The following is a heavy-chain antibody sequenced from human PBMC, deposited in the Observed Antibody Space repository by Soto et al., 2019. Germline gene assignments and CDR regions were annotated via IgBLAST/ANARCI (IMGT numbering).Heavy chain of an antibody. J-gene: IGHJ3*02. CDR2: ISYDGSNK. V-gene: IGHV3-30*18. Sequence: QVQLVESGGGVVQPGRSRRLSCAASGFTFSSYGMHWVRQAPGKGLEWVAVISYDGSNKYYADSVKGRFTISRDNYKNTLYLQMNSLRAEDTAVYYCAKEQGPGIDNWNYWSGAFDIWGQGTMVTVSS. CDR1: GFTFSSYG. D-gene: IGHD1-7*01. CDR3: AKEQGPGIDNWNYWSGAFDI.